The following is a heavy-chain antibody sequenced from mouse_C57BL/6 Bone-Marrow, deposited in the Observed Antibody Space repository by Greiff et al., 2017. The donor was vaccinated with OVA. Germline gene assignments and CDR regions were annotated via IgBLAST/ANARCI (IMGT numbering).Heavy chain of an antibody. V-gene: IGHV1-69*01. CDR2: TDPSDSYT. D-gene: IGHD3-2*01. Sequence: QVQLQQPGAELVMPGASVKLSCKASGYTFTSYWMHWVKQRPGQGLEWIGETDPSDSYTNYNQKFKGKSTLTVDKSSSTAYMQLSSLTSEDSAVYYCARDSPFDYWGKGTTLTVSS. CDR3: ARDSPFDY. CDR1: GYTFTSYW. J-gene: IGHJ2*01.